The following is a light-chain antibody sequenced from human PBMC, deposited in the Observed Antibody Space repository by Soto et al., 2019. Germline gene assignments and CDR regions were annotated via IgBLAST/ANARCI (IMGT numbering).Light chain of an antibody. CDR2: GVS. CDR1: QSVSSDY. J-gene: IGKJ4*01. V-gene: IGKV3-20*01. Sequence: EIVLTQSPGTLSLSPGERATLSCRASQSVSSDYLAWYQQKPGQAPRLLIYGVSSRATGIPDRFSGSGSGTDFTLTISSLQSEDFAVYYCQQYNSWPLTFGGGTKVDIK. CDR3: QQYNSWPLT.